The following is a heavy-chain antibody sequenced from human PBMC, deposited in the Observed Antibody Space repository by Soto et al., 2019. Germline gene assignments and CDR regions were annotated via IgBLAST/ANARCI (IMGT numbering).Heavy chain of an antibody. J-gene: IGHJ3*01. CDR3: ARASSFRGDFDF. CDR2: FYHAGSP. CDR1: GGSMRSSFW. V-gene: IGHV4-4*02. Sequence: QVQLQESGPGLVQPSGTLSLTCAVSGGSMRSSFWWTWLRQSPGKGLEWIGEFYHAGSPNYNPSFQSRVTISADTSKNLFSLRLTSVTAADTAIYYCARASSFRGDFDFWGQGTAVTVSS. D-gene: IGHD2-21*01.